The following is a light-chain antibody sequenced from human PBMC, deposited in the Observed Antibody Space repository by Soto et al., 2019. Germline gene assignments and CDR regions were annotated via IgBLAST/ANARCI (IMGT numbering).Light chain of an antibody. CDR3: QQCHRYLT. Sequence: DIQMTQSPSTLSSSVGDRVTITCRASQSICSWLAWYQQKPGKAPKLLIYDASSLESGVPSRLSGSGSGTEFTLTISSMQPDDIATYYCQQCHRYLTFGQGTKVDIK. J-gene: IGKJ1*01. CDR2: DAS. CDR1: QSICSW. V-gene: IGKV1-5*01.